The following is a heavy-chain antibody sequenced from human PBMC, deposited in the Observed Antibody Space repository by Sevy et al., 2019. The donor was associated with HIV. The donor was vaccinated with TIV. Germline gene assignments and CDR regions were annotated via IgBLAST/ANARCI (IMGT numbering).Heavy chain of an antibody. V-gene: IGHV4-30-2*01. CDR3: ARDITGTKNWFDP. J-gene: IGHJ5*02. CDR1: GGSISSGAYS. Sequence: SETLSLTCTVSGGSISSGAYSWYWIRQPPGKGLEWLGNIYYGGSTYYNPSLNSRVTMSIDSSKNQFFLKLSSETAADTAVYYCARDITGTKNWFDPWGQGTLVTVSS. CDR2: IYYGGST. D-gene: IGHD1-20*01.